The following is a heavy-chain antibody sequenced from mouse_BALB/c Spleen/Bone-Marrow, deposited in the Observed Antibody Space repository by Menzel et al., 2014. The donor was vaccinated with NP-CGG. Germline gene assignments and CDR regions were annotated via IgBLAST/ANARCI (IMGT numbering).Heavy chain of an antibody. CDR3: ARDYGSSHFDH. D-gene: IGHD1-1*01. CDR1: GYTFTDYA. V-gene: IGHV1-67*01. J-gene: IGHJ2*01. Sequence: QVQLQQSGPELVRPGVSVKISCKGSGYTFTDYAMHWVKQSHAKSLEWIGVINTYSGDANYNQNFKGKATMTVDKSSSTAYMELARLTSEDSAIYYCARDYGSSHFDHWGQGSTLTVSS. CDR2: INTYSGDA.